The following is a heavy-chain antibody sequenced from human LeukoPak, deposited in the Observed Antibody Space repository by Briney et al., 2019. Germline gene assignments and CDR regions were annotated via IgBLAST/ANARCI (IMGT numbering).Heavy chain of an antibody. CDR1: GYTFTGYY. J-gene: IGHJ4*02. CDR2: INPNSGGT. V-gene: IGHV1-2*02. CDR3: ARGLTTGIAVAGTYY. D-gene: IGHD6-19*01. Sequence: ASVKVSCKASGYTFTGYYMHWVRQAPGQGLEWMGWINPNSGGTNYTQKFQGRVTMTRDTSISTAYMELSRLRSDDTAVYYCARGLTTGIAVAGTYYWGQGTLVTVSS.